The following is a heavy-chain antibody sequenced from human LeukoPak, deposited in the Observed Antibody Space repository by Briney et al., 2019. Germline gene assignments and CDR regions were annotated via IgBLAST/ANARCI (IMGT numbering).Heavy chain of an antibody. V-gene: IGHV3-33*06. CDR1: GFTFSSYG. CDR3: AKAGYSSGYY. D-gene: IGHD6-19*01. CDR2: IWYDGSNK. J-gene: IGHJ4*02. Sequence: PGRSLRRYCAASGFTFSSYGMHWVRQAPGKGLEWVAVIWYDGSNKYYAGSVKGRFTISRDNSKNTLYLQMNSLRAEDTAVYYCAKAGYSSGYYWGQRTLVTVSS.